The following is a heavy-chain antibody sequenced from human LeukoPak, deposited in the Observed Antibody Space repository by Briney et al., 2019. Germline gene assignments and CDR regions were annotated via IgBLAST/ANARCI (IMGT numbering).Heavy chain of an antibody. D-gene: IGHD3-16*01. Sequence: SETLSLTCTVSGGSISSGSYYWSWIRQPAGKGLEWIGRIYTSGSTNYNPSLKSRVTISVDTSKNQFSLKLSSVTAADTAVYYCARDRGFGGPDYWGQGTLVTVSS. J-gene: IGHJ4*02. CDR1: GGSISSGSYY. V-gene: IGHV4-61*02. CDR3: ARDRGFGGPDY. CDR2: IYTSGST.